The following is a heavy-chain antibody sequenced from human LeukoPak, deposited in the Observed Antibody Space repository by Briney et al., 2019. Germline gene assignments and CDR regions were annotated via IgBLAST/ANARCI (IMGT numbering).Heavy chain of an antibody. V-gene: IGHV3-30*18. CDR1: GFTFSSYG. CDR2: ISYDGSNK. J-gene: IGHJ4*02. Sequence: GRSLRLSCAASGFTFSSYGMHWVRQAPGRGLEWVAVISYDGSNKYYADSVKGRFTISRDNSKNTLYLQMNSLRAEDTAVYYCAKGSSIVATILGYWGQGTLVTVSS. CDR3: AKGSSIVATILGY. D-gene: IGHD5-12*01.